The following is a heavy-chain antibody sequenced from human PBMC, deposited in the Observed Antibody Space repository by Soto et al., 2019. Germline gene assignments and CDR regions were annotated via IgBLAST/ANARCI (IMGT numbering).Heavy chain of an antibody. J-gene: IGHJ4*02. Sequence: TLSLTCSVSGVSITNYYWTWIRHSPGKGLEWIGYVYHTGNTYYNPSLRSRVTISLDTSKNQVSLRLRSVTAADTAVYYCAREQYNWKLWGQGTLVTVSS. CDR3: AREQYNWKL. CDR1: GVSITNYY. D-gene: IGHD1-20*01. CDR2: VYHTGNT. V-gene: IGHV4-59*01.